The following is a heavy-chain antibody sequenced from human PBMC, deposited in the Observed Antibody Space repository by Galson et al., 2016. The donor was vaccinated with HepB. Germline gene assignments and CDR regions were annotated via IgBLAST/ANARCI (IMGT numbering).Heavy chain of an antibody. CDR1: AISSGDYH. Sequence: SETLSLTCTVSAISSGDYHWALIRQPPGKGLEWTGSFSNSGDTFYNPSLKSRVTMSRDTSKNQFSVSLSSVTAADTAVYFCARVSFRTLGYWGQGTLVTVSS. V-gene: IGHV4-39*07. J-gene: IGHJ4*02. CDR3: ARVSFRTLGY. CDR2: FSNSGDT.